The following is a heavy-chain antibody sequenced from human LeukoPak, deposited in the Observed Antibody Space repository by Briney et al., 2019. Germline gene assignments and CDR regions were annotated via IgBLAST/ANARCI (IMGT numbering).Heavy chain of an antibody. Sequence: GESLKISCVASGFTFSDSAIHWVRQSSGKGLEWIGHMDKETNLYATALAASVKGRFTVSRDDSKNTAYLHMNSLKTEDTALYYCTRDSGTYNWFAPWGQGTLVTVSS. CDR1: GFTFSDSA. CDR3: TRDSGTYNWFAP. J-gene: IGHJ5*02. CDR2: MDKETNLYAT. V-gene: IGHV3-73*01. D-gene: IGHD1-26*01.